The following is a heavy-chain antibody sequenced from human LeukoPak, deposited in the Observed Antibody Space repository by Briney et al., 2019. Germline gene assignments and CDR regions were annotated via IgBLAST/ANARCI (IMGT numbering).Heavy chain of an antibody. CDR1: GLTFSTYA. CDR3: AKGVVGVTSPNSLDY. D-gene: IGHD1-26*01. J-gene: IGHJ4*02. V-gene: IGHV3-23*01. CDR2: ITGSGVST. Sequence: GGSLRLSCAASGLTFSTYAMTWVRQTPGKGVEWLSAITGSGVSTFYADSVKGRFTISRDNSKNTLFLQMNSLRAEDTAVYYCAKGVVGVTSPNSLDYWGQGTLVTVSS.